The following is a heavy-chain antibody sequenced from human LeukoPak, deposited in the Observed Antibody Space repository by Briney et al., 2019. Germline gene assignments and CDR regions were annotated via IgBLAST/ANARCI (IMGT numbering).Heavy chain of an antibody. J-gene: IGHJ4*02. D-gene: IGHD6-13*01. V-gene: IGHV4-4*07. CDR2: IYGSGST. CDR1: GGSISRYY. CDR3: ARDVVAAAGTWDY. Sequence: SETLSLTCTVSGGSISRYYWSWIRQPAGKGLEWIGRIYGSGSTTYNPSLKSRVTMSVDTSKNQFSLKLSSVTAADTAVYYCARDVVAAAGTWDYWGQGTLVTVSS.